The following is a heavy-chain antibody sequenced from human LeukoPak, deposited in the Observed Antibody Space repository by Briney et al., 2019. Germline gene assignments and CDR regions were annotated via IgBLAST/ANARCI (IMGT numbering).Heavy chain of an antibody. CDR3: ANNYVWSCDY. CDR2: INPDGSET. CDR1: GFTSSSFW. V-gene: IGHV3-7*01. D-gene: IGHD3-16*01. J-gene: IGHJ4*02. Sequence: GGSLRLSCAASGFTSSSFWMSWVRETAGQGLEWVAGINPDGSETFYSSSVRGRFTIARDNTKNSLSLQINSLRAEDTAVYYWANNYVWSCDYWGPGILVIVSS.